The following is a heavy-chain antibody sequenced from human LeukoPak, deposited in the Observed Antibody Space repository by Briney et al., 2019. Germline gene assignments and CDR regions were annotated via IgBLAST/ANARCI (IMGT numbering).Heavy chain of an antibody. D-gene: IGHD2-2*01. J-gene: IGHJ4*02. CDR3: ARDSSWIFDY. Sequence: GGSLRLSCAASGFAFSSYSMNWVRQAPGKGLEWVSSISSSSSYIYYADSVKGRFTISRDNAKNSLYLQMNSLRAEDTAVYYCARDSSWIFDYWGQGTLVTVSS. CDR1: GFAFSSYS. V-gene: IGHV3-21*01. CDR2: ISSSSSYI.